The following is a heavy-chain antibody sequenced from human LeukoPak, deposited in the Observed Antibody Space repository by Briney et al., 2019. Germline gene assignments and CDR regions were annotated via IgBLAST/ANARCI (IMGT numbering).Heavy chain of an antibody. D-gene: IGHD6-13*01. CDR3: ARHDGSSWYDWGNWFDP. Sequence: PSETLSLTCTVSGGSISSSSYYWGWIRQPPGKGLEWIGTGYYSGSTYYNSSLKSRVTILVDTSKNQFSLKLSSVTAADTAVYYCARHDGSSWYDWGNWFDPWGQGTLVTVSS. CDR2: GYYSGST. V-gene: IGHV4-39*01. J-gene: IGHJ5*02. CDR1: GGSISSSSYY.